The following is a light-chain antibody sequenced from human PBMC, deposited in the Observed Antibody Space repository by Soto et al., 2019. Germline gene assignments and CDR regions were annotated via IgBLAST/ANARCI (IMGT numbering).Light chain of an antibody. J-gene: IGKJ1*01. CDR3: QQYNKWWT. CDR2: GAS. CDR1: QFVTSH. Sequence: EVVLTQSPVTLSLSPGKRATLSCRTSQFVTSHLALYQQKPGQAPRLLIYGASSRATGIPDRFSGSGSATDFTLTISSLQSEDFAVYYCQQYNKWWTFGQGTKVDIK. V-gene: IGKV3D-15*01.